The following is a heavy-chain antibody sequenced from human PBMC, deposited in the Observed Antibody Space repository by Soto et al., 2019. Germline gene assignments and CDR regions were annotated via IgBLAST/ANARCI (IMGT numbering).Heavy chain of an antibody. CDR3: ASGWRDWGYFAH. CDR2: IYHSGST. CDR1: GGSISSSNW. Sequence: QVQLQESGPGLVKPSGTLSLTCAVSGGSISSSNWWSWVRQPPGKGLEWIGEIYHSGSTNYNPAPNRGATIPVDKTKNQSATKLSLVTAGVTAVYFWASGWRDWGYFAHGGQGTLYTVST. V-gene: IGHV4-4*02. D-gene: IGHD3-16*01. J-gene: IGHJ4*02.